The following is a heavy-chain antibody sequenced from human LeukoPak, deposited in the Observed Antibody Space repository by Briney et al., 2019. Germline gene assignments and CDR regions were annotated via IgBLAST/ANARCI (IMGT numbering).Heavy chain of an antibody. Sequence: GGSLRLSCAASGFTFSSYSMNWVRQAPGKGLEWVSSISSSSYIYYADSVKGRFTISRDNSKNTLYLQMNSLRAEDTAVYYCAKAPWDSGYDYHGYFDYWGQGTLVTVSS. CDR2: ISSSSYI. D-gene: IGHD5-12*01. CDR3: AKAPWDSGYDYHGYFDY. CDR1: GFTFSSYS. V-gene: IGHV3-21*01. J-gene: IGHJ4*02.